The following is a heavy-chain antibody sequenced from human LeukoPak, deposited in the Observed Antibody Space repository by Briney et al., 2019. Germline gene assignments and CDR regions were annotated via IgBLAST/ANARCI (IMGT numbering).Heavy chain of an antibody. J-gene: IGHJ6*02. CDR3: AREAYGMDV. CDR2: ITFDGSKK. V-gene: IGHV3-30*03. Sequence: PGGSLRLSCAASGFTFNNYGMHWVRQGPGKGLEWVAVITFDGSKKYYADSVKGRITISRDNSNHTLYLQMNSLRAEDTAVYYCAREAYGMDVWGQGTTVTVSS. CDR1: GFTFNNYG.